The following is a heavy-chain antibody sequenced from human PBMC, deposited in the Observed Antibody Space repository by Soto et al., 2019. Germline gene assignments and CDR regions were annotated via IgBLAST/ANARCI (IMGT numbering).Heavy chain of an antibody. D-gene: IGHD1-1*01. Sequence: AAVKVSCKTSGYTFTDYYMHWVRHAPGQGLEWMGWINLNSGGPISAQKFQGRVTMTRDTSISTAYLELSRLRSDDTAVYYCARGGTTSLDYWGQGTQVTVSS. J-gene: IGHJ4*02. CDR3: ARGGTTSLDY. V-gene: IGHV1-2*02. CDR2: INLNSGGP. CDR1: GYTFTDYY.